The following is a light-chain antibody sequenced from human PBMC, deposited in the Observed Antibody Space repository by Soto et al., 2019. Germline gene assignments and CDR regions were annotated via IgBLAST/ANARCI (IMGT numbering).Light chain of an antibody. CDR3: CSYAGSSTWV. Sequence: QSALTQPASVSGSPGQSITISCTGTSSDVGSYNLVSWYQQHPGKAPKLMIYDVNKRPSGISNRLSGSKSGNTASLTISGLQAEDEADYYCCSYAGSSTWVFGGGTKLTVL. J-gene: IGLJ3*02. CDR1: SSDVGSYNL. CDR2: DVN. V-gene: IGLV2-23*02.